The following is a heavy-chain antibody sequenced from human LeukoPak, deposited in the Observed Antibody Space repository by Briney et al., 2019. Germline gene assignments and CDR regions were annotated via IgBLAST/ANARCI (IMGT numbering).Heavy chain of an antibody. CDR1: GFTFRDYW. CDR2: INTYGSST. V-gene: IGHV3-74*01. Sequence: GGSLRLSCAASGFTFRDYWMHWVRQAPGKGLIWVSRINTYGSSTDYVDSVKGRFTISRDNAKNTLYLQMNSLKAEDTAVYYCATRKIDAFDMWGQGTMVTVSS. J-gene: IGHJ3*02. CDR3: ATRKIDAFDM.